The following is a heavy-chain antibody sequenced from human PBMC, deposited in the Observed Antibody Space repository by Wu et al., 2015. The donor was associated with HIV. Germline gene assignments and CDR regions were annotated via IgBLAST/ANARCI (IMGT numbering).Heavy chain of an antibody. CDR3: TSWANLAIPGQKGHY. V-gene: IGHV4-34*01. CDR1: GGSFSGYY. D-gene: IGHD3-3*02. J-gene: IGHJ4*02. CDR2: INQSGST. Sequence: QVQLQQWGAGLLKPSETLSLTCAVYGGSFSGYYWTLIRQPPGKGLEWIGEINQSGSTSYNPSLKSRVTISVDTSENQFSLSLSSVTAADTAVYYCTSWANLAIPGQKGHYWGRGTLVTVSS.